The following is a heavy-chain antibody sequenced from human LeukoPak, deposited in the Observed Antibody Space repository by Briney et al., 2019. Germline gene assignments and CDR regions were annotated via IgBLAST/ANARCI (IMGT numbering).Heavy chain of an antibody. CDR3: CGIAVAGIY. D-gene: IGHD6-19*01. CDR2: IRYDESHK. CDR1: GFTFSGYG. Sequence: PGGSLRLSCAASGFTFSGYGMHWVRQAPGKGLEWVAFIRYDESHKYYIASVKGRFTISRDNSKNTLYLQMNSLRAEDTAVYYCCGIAVAGIYWGQGTLVTVSS. J-gene: IGHJ4*02. V-gene: IGHV3-30*02.